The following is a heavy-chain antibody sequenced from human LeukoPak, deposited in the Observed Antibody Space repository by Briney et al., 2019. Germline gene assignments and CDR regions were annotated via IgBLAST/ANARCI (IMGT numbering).Heavy chain of an antibody. Sequence: PSQTLSLTCTVSGGSIGSGSYYWSWIRQPAGKGLEWIGRIYTSGSTNYNPSLKSRVTISVDTSKNQFSLKLSSVTAADTAVYYCARTNYADSPDAFDIWGQGTMVTVSS. CDR1: GGSIGSGSYY. D-gene: IGHD1-7*01. V-gene: IGHV4-61*02. CDR3: ARTNYADSPDAFDI. J-gene: IGHJ3*02. CDR2: IYTSGST.